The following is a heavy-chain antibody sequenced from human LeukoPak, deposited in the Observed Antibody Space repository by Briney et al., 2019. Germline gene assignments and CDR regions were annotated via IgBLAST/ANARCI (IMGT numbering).Heavy chain of an antibody. CDR2: ISSSGTTI. Sequence: GGSLRLSCAASGFTFSSYEMNWVRQAPGKGLEWVLYISSSGTTIYYADSVKGRFTISRDNAKNSLYLQMNSLRAEDTAVYYCARVSAVALGYWGQGTLVTVSS. V-gene: IGHV3-48*03. CDR1: GFTFSSYE. D-gene: IGHD6-19*01. J-gene: IGHJ4*02. CDR3: ARVSAVALGY.